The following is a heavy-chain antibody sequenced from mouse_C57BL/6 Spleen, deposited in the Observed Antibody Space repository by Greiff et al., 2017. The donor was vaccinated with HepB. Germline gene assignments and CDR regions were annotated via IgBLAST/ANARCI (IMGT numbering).Heavy chain of an antibody. J-gene: IGHJ4*01. Sequence: EVKLVESVAELVRPGASVKLSCTASGFTIKNTYMHWVKQRPEQGLEWIGRIDPANGNTKYAPKFQGKATITADTSSNTADLQLSSLTSEDNAIYYCAKAAQATDAMDYWGQGTSVTVSS. V-gene: IGHV14-3*01. D-gene: IGHD3-2*02. CDR1: GFTIKNTY. CDR3: AKAAQATDAMDY. CDR2: IDPANGNT.